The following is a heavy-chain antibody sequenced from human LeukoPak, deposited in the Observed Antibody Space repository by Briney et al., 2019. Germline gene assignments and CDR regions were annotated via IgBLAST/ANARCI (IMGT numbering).Heavy chain of an antibody. Sequence: SETLSLTCAVYGESFSGCYWSWIRQPPGKGLEWIGEINHSGSTNYNPSLKSRVTISVDTSKNQFSLKLSSVTAADTAVYYCARHGAIAAAGTRGGWFDPWGQGTLVTVSS. J-gene: IGHJ5*02. V-gene: IGHV4-34*01. CDR2: INHSGST. CDR1: GESFSGCY. CDR3: ARHGAIAAAGTRGGWFDP. D-gene: IGHD6-13*01.